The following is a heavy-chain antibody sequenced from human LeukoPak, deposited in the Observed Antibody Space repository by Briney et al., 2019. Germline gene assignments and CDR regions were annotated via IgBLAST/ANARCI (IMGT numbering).Heavy chain of an antibody. Sequence: PGGSLRLSCAASGFSFSSYAMNWVRQAPGKGLEWVSFISGSGDATHYADSVKGRFTISSDNSKNTLYLQMNSLRAEDTAVYYCAKSRGESRGASNYWGQGTLVTVSS. CDR2: ISGSGDAT. CDR1: GFSFSSYA. D-gene: IGHD1-26*01. J-gene: IGHJ4*02. V-gene: IGHV3-23*01. CDR3: AKSRGESRGASNY.